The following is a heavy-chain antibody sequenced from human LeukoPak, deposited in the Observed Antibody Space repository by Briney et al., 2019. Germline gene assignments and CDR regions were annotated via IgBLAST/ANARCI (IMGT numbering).Heavy chain of an antibody. CDR2: INHSGST. CDR3: ARGLRSFGGSSSWSNWFDP. J-gene: IGHJ5*02. D-gene: IGHD6-13*01. V-gene: IGHV4-34*01. Sequence: NPSETLSLTCAVYGGSFSGYYWSWIRQPPGKGLEWIGEINHSGSTNYNPSLKSRVTISVDTSKNQFSLKLSSVTAADTAVYYCARGLRSFGGSSSWSNWFDPWGQGTLVTVSS. CDR1: GGSFSGYY.